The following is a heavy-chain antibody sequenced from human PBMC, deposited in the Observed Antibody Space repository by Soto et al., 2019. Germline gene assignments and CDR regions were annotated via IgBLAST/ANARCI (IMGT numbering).Heavy chain of an antibody. CDR3: ARLYYYGSGDDP. D-gene: IGHD3-10*01. CDR1: GGSISSSSYY. J-gene: IGHJ5*02. V-gene: IGHV4-39*01. Sequence: QLQLQESGPGLVKPSETLSLTCTVSGGSISSSSYYWGWIRQPPGKGLEWIGSIYYSGSTYYNPSLKSRVTISVDTSKNQFSLKLSSVTAADTAVYYCARLYYYGSGDDPWGQGTLVTVSS. CDR2: IYYSGST.